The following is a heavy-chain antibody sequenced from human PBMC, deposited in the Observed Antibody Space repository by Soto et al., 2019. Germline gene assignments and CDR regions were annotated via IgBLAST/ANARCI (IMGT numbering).Heavy chain of an antibody. CDR2: ISSSGSTI. CDR1: GFTFSDYY. Sequence: GGSLRLSCAASGFTFSDYYMSWIRQAPGKGLEWVSYISSSGSTIYYADSVKGRFTISRDNAKNSLYLQMNSLRAEDTAVYYCARDPRYNIVVVPAAIGELLDYWGQGTLVTVTS. V-gene: IGHV3-11*01. CDR3: ARDPRYNIVVVPAAIGELLDY. J-gene: IGHJ4*02. D-gene: IGHD2-2*02.